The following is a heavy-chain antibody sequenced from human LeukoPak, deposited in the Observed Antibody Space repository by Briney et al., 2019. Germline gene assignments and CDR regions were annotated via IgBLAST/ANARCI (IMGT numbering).Heavy chain of an antibody. CDR2: IDPSDSYT. J-gene: IGHJ4*02. D-gene: IGHD5-18*01. CDR3: VRSRGYSYGYSYYFDY. CDR1: GYSFTSYY. V-gene: IGHV5-10-1*01. Sequence: PGESLKISCKGSGYSFTSYYINWVRQMPGKGLEWMGRIDPSDSYTNYSPSFQGHVTISADKSISTAYLQWSSLKASDTAIYYCVRSRGYSYGYSYYFDYWGQGTLVTVSS.